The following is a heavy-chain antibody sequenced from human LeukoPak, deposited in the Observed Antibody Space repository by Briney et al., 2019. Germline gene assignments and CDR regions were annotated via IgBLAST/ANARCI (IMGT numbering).Heavy chain of an antibody. D-gene: IGHD6-19*01. CDR3: ARSDSSGHFDY. J-gene: IGHJ4*02. CDR1: GYTFTSYW. V-gene: IGHV5-51*01. Sequence: GESLKISCKGSGYTFTSYWIGWVRQMPGKGLEWMGIIYPGDSDTRYSPSFQGQVTISADKSISTAYLQWSSLKVADTAVYYCARSDSSGHFDYWGQGTLVTVSS. CDR2: IYPGDSDT.